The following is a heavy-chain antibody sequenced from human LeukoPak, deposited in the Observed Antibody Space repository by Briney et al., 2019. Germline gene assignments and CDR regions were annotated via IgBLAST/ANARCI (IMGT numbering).Heavy chain of an antibody. J-gene: IGHJ6*03. CDR3: ARGHYGDYGMDYYYYYYMDV. Sequence: ASVKVSCKASGGTFSSYAISWVRQAPGQGLEWMGGIIPIFGTANYAQKFQGRVTITADKSTSTAYMELSSLRSEDTAVYYCARGHYGDYGMDYYYYYYMDVWCKGTTVTI. D-gene: IGHD4-17*01. V-gene: IGHV1-69*06. CDR2: IIPIFGTA. CDR1: GGTFSSYA.